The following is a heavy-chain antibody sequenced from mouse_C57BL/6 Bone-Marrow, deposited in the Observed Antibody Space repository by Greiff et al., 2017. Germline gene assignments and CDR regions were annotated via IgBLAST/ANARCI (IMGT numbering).Heavy chain of an antibody. J-gene: IGHJ4*01. D-gene: IGHD1-1*01. Sequence: DVMLVESGGDLVKPGGSLKLSCAASGFTFSSYGMSWVRQTPDKRLEWVATISSGGSYTYYPDSVKGRFTISRDNAKNTLYLQLSSLQSEDTAMYYCAREGSSYQSAMDYWGQGTSVTVSS. V-gene: IGHV5-6*02. CDR2: ISSGGSYT. CDR1: GFTFSSYG. CDR3: AREGSSYQSAMDY.